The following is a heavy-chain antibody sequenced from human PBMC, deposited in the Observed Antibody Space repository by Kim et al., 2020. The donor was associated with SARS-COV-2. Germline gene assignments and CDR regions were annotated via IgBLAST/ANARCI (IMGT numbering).Heavy chain of an antibody. D-gene: IGHD5-18*01. V-gene: IGHV3-43*01. Sequence: DSVKGRFTISRDNSKNSLYLQMNSLRTEDTALYYCAKEGVPFTAMVRWYFDLWGRGTLVTVSS. CDR3: AKEGVPFTAMVRWYFDL. J-gene: IGHJ2*01.